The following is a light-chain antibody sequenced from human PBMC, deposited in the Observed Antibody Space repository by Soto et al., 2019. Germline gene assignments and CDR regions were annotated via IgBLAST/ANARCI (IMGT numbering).Light chain of an antibody. Sequence: SYELTQPSSVSVAPGKTATITCGGNNIGSRRDGVHWYQQKPGQAPVVVMFYDSDRPSGIPERFSGSNSGNTATLTISRVEAGDEADYYCQVWDAISDHWVFGGGTKVTVL. CDR3: QVWDAISDHWV. V-gene: IGLV3-21*04. CDR2: YDS. J-gene: IGLJ3*02. CDR1: NIGSRRDG.